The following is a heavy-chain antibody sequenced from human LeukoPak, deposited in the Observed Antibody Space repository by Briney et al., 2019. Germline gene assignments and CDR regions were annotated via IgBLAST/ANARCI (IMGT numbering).Heavy chain of an antibody. D-gene: IGHD2-2*01. CDR3: ARVPTPGYCRSTSCYDDY. CDR2: ISAYNGNT. J-gene: IGHJ4*02. Sequence: GASVKVSCKASGYTFTSYGISWVRQAPGQGLEWMGWISAYNGNTNYAQKLQGRVTMTTDTSTSTAYMELRSLRSDDTAVYYCARVPTPGYCRSTSCYDDYWGQGTLVTVSS. CDR1: GYTFTSYG. V-gene: IGHV1-18*01.